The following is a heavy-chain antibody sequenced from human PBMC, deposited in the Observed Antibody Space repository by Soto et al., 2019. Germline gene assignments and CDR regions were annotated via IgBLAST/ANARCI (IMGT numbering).Heavy chain of an antibody. CDR2: ISGSGGSP. CDR3: AKARCSGNSCYVPDY. D-gene: IGHD2-15*01. J-gene: IGHJ4*01. Sequence: EVQLLESGGGLVQPGGSLRLSCAASGFTFNSYTMAWVRQAPGKGLEWVSSISGSGGSPYYADSVQGRFTISRDNSRNTLSLQMNSLRAEDTATYYCAKARCSGNSCYVPDYWGHGSLVTVSS. V-gene: IGHV3-23*01. CDR1: GFTFNSYT.